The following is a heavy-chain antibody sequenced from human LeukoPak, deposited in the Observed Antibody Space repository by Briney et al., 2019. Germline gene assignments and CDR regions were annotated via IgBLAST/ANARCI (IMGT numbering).Heavy chain of an antibody. CDR2: IYYSGST. CDR1: GGSISSYY. Sequence: SETLSLTCTVSGGSISSYYWSWIRQPPGKGLEWIGYIYYSGSTNDNPSPKSRVTISVDTSKNQFSLKLSSVAAADTAVYYCAREALYYDFWSGSAYYMDVWGKGTAVTVSS. D-gene: IGHD3-3*01. V-gene: IGHV4-59*01. CDR3: AREALYYDFWSGSAYYMDV. J-gene: IGHJ6*03.